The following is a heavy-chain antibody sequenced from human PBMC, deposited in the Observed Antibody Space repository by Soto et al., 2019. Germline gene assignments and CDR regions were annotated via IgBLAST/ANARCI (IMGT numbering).Heavy chain of an antibody. J-gene: IGHJ4*02. CDR3: TTVWYYFDSSGLPPLDY. CDR2: IKSKTDGGTT. CDR1: GFTFSNAW. V-gene: IGHV3-15*07. D-gene: IGHD3-22*01. Sequence: EVQLVESGGGLVKPGGSLRLSCAASGFTFSNAWMNWVRQAPGKGLEWVGRIKSKTDGGTTDYAAPVKGRFTISRDDSKNTLDLQMNSLTTEDTAVYYCTTVWYYFDSSGLPPLDYWGQGTLVTASS.